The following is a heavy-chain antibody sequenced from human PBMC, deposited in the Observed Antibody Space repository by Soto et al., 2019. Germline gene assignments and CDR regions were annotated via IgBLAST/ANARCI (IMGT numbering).Heavy chain of an antibody. CDR2: ISAHNGKT. D-gene: IGHD1-26*01. Sequence: QVQLVQSEAEVKESGASVKVSCKASGYIVTMYGVTWVRQAPGQGLEWVRWISAHNGKTNYAQNLQGRFTMTTDTSKSTAYMELRSRRSNDTAIYFCARWISGSYSDWFDPWGQGTLVTVSS. CDR3: ARWISGSYSDWFDP. CDR1: GYIVTMYG. J-gene: IGHJ5*02. V-gene: IGHV1-18*04.